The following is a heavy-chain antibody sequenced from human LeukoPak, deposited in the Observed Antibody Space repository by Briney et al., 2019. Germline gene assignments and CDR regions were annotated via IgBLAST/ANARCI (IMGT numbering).Heavy chain of an antibody. D-gene: IGHD1-26*01. CDR3: ARDIGWVWFDP. Sequence: SETLSLTCTVSGGSISSYYWSWIRQPPGKGLEWIGYIYYSGSTNYNPSLKSRVTISVDTSKNQFSLKLSSVTAADTAVYYCARDIGWVWFDPWGQGTLVTVSS. J-gene: IGHJ5*02. CDR2: IYYSGST. CDR1: GGSISSYY. V-gene: IGHV4-59*01.